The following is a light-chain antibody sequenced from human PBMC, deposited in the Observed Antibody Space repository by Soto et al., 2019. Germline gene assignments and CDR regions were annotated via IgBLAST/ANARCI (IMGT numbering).Light chain of an antibody. V-gene: IGLV1-51*01. CDR2: DDN. Sequence: QSVMTQPPSVSAAPGQKVTISCSGSSSNIGGNSVSWYQQLPGNAPKLLIYDDNKRPSGIPDRFSGSKSGTSATLGITGFQTGDEADYYCGSWDSSLSAYVFGTGTKLTVL. CDR1: SSNIGGNS. CDR3: GSWDSSLSAYV. J-gene: IGLJ1*01.